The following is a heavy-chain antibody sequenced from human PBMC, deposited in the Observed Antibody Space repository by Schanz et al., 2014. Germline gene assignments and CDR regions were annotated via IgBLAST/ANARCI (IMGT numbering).Heavy chain of an antibody. CDR2: IIPILGIA. Sequence: QVQLVQSGAEVKKPGSSVKVSCKASGGTFSTYTISWVRQAPGQGLEWMGRIIPILGIANYAQKFQGRVTITADKSTFTAYMDVSCLRSEGTGVYYCAASGAGYSSSWDFDYWGQGTLVTVSS. J-gene: IGHJ4*02. CDR1: GGTFSTYT. D-gene: IGHD6-13*01. CDR3: AASGAGYSSSWDFDY. V-gene: IGHV1-69*02.